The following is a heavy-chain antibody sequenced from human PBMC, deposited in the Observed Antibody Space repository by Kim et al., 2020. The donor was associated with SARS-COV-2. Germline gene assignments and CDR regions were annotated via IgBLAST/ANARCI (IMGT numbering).Heavy chain of an antibody. CDR3: AREGYGSGVVGEADWFDP. V-gene: IGHV1-69*04. D-gene: IGHD3-10*01. J-gene: IGHJ5*02. CDR2: IIPSIDTT. Sequence: SVKVSCKTSGGTFSSYAISWVRQAPGQGPEWMGRIIPSIDTTDYAQKFQGRVTITADKSTSTAYMDLSRLTSEDTAMYYCAREGYGSGVVGEADWFDPWGQGTLVTVSS. CDR1: GGTFSSYA.